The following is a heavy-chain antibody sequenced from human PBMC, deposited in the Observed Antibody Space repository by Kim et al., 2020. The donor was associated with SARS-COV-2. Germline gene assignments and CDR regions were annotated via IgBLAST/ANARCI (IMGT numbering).Heavy chain of an antibody. D-gene: IGHD3-9*01. CDR1: GFTFDDYA. CDR3: AGGYSYYDILTGYYNDYYYYGMDV. Sequence: GGSLRLSCAASGFTFDDYAMHWVRQAPGKGLEWVSLISGDGGSRYYADSVKGRFTISRDNSKNYLYLQMNSLRTEDTALYYCAGGYSYYDILTGYYNDYYYYGMDVWGQGTTVTVSS. V-gene: IGHV3-43*02. CDR2: ISGDGGSR. J-gene: IGHJ6*02.